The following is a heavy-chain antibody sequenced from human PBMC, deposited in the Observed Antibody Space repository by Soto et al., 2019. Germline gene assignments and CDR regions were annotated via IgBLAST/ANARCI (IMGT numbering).Heavy chain of an antibody. J-gene: IGHJ4*02. V-gene: IGHV1-58*01. Sequence: SVKVSCKASGFTFTSSAVQWVRQARGQRLEWIGWIVVGSGSTNYAQKFQERVTVTRDMSTSTAYMELSSLRSEDTAVYYCAADPGIAVAYYWGQGTLVTVSS. CDR3: AADPGIAVAYY. D-gene: IGHD6-19*01. CDR2: IVVGSGST. CDR1: GFTFTSSA.